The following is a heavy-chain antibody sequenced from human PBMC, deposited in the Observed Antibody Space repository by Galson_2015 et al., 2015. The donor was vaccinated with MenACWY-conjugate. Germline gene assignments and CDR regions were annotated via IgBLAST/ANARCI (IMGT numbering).Heavy chain of an antibody. J-gene: IGHJ4*02. V-gene: IGHV3-11*03. CDR1: RFTFSDYY. D-gene: IGHD6-13*01. CDR3: ATMRQGNTWYGYILDY. Sequence: RLSCAASRFTFSDYYMAWIRLAPGKGLEWISYMSGSGRYIKYADSVKGRFTISRDNAQNSLFLQMDSLRHEDTALYYCATMRQGNTWYGYILDYWGQ. CDR2: MSGSGRYI.